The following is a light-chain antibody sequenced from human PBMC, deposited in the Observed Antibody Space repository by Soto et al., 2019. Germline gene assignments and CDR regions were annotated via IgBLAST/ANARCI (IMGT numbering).Light chain of an antibody. CDR1: TSNIGSNI. CDR3: AAWDDDLNGLV. V-gene: IGLV1-44*01. Sequence: QTMLPQPPSASRPPEQRITISGAGRTSNIGSNIVSWYHHLPGAAPKLLIYNNNQRPSGVPDRFFASKSGTSASLAISGLQPEDESHYYCAAWDDDLNGLVFGGGTKVTVL. J-gene: IGLJ3*02. CDR2: NNN.